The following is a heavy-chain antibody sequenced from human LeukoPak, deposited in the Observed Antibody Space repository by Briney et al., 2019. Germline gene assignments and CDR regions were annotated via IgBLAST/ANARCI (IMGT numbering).Heavy chain of an antibody. CDR3: ARNTSGHSFDY. V-gene: IGHV4-59*04. CDR1: GGSISSYY. J-gene: IGHJ4*02. CDR2: VYHSGST. Sequence: PSETLSLTCTVSGGSISSYYWTWIRQPPGKGLEWIGSVYHSGSTHYNPSLKSRAAMSVDTSKNQFSLKLSSVTAADTAVYYCARNTSGHSFDYWGQGTLVTVSS. D-gene: IGHD6-19*01.